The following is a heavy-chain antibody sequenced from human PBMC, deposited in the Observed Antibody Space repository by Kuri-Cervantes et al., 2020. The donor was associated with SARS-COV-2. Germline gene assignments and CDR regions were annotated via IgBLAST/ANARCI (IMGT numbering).Heavy chain of an antibody. Sequence: GGSLRLSCSASGFTFSSYAMHWVRQAPGKGLEYVSAISSNGGSTYYADSVKGRFTISRDNAKNSLYLQMNSLRAEDTAVYYCARAPTVTLDYWGQGTLVTVSS. CDR2: ISSNGGST. D-gene: IGHD4-17*01. J-gene: IGHJ4*02. V-gene: IGHV3-64*04. CDR3: ARAPTVTLDY. CDR1: GFTFSSYA.